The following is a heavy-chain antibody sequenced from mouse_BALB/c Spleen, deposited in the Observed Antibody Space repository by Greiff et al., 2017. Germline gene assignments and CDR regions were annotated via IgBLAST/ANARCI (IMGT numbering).Heavy chain of an antibody. D-gene: IGHD1-1*01. J-gene: IGHJ1*01. Sequence: EVKLLESGGGLVQPGGSLKLSCAASGFTFSSYTMSWVRQTPEKRLEWVAYISNGGGSTFYPDTVKGRFTISRDNAKNTLYLQMSSLKSEDTAMYYCARHKESYYGSSHWYFDVWGAGTTVTVSS. CDR3: ARHKESYYGSSHWYFDV. CDR2: ISNGGGST. CDR1: GFTFSSYT. V-gene: IGHV5-12-2*01.